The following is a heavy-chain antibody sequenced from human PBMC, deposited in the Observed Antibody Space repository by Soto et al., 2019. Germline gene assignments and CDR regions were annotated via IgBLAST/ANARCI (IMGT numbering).Heavy chain of an antibody. D-gene: IGHD3-16*01. V-gene: IGHV2-5*02. Sequence: QITLKESGPTLVKPTQTLTLTCTFSGFSLTTRGVGVGWIRQPPGKALECLALIYWDDDKRYSPSLQSRLSITKDNSKNQVVLTMTNVHPVDTATYYCAHIPNYYQYDWFDPWGQGTLVSVSS. CDR2: IYWDDDK. CDR1: GFSLTTRGVG. J-gene: IGHJ5*02. CDR3: AHIPNYYQYDWFDP.